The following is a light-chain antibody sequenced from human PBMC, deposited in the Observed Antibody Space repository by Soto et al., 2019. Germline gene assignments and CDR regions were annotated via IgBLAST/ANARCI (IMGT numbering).Light chain of an antibody. CDR2: EVS. V-gene: IGLV2-14*01. CDR3: SSYTSSSTPYV. Sequence: HSALTQPASLSGSPGQSITISCTGTSSDVGGYNYVSWYQQHPGKAPKLMIYEVSNRPSGVSNRFSGSKSGNTASLTISGLQAEDEADYYCSSYTSSSTPYVFGTGTKVTVL. CDR1: SSDVGGYNY. J-gene: IGLJ1*01.